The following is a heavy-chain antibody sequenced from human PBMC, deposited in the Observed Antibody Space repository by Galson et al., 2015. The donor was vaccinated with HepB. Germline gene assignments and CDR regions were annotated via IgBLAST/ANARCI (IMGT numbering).Heavy chain of an antibody. CDR3: ARAFPMVRGVGVDP. J-gene: IGHJ5*02. V-gene: IGHV1-2*06. CDR1: GYTFTGYY. CDR2: INPNSGGT. D-gene: IGHD3-10*01. Sequence: SVKVSCKASGYTFTGYYMHWVRQAPGQGLEWMGRINPNSGGTNYAQKFQGRVTITRDTSISTAYMELSRLRSDDTAVYYCARAFPMVRGVGVDPWGQGTLVTVSS.